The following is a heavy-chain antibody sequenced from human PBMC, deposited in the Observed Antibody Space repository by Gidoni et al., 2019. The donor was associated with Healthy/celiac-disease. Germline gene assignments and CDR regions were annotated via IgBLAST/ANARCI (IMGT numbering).Heavy chain of an antibody. CDR1: VFTVSSTY. CDR3: ARDTEY. J-gene: IGHJ4*02. V-gene: IGHV3-53*01. D-gene: IGHD4-17*01. CDR2: IYSGGST. Sequence: EVQLVESGGGLIQPVWSLRLSCAASVFTVSSTYMSWVRQAPGKGLEWVSVIYSGGSTYYADSVKGRFTISRDNSKNTLYLQMNSLRAEDTAVYYCARDTEYWGQGTLVTVSS.